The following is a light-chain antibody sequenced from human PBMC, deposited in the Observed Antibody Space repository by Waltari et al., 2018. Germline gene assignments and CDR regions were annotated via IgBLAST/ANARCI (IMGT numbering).Light chain of an antibody. CDR3: CSYAGSYTWV. CDR1: SSDGGGYTY. Sequence: QSALTQPRPVSGSPGPSVTISCPGTSSDGGGYTYVSWYQQHPGKAPKLMIYDVSKRPSGVPDRFSGSKSGNTASLTISGLQAEDEADYYCCSYAGSYTWVFGGGTKLTVL. CDR2: DVS. V-gene: IGLV2-11*01. J-gene: IGLJ3*02.